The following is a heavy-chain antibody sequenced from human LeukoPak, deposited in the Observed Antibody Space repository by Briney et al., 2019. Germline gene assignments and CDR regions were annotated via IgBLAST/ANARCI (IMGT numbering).Heavy chain of an antibody. CDR1: GGSISSYY. CDR3: AGHSSSWYFCFDP. Sequence: SETLSLTCTVSGGSISSYYWSWIRQPPGKGLEWIGYIYTSGSTNYNPSLKGRVTISVDTSKNQFSLKLYSVTAADTAVYYCAGHSSSWYFCFDPWGQGTLVTVSS. CDR2: IYTSGST. V-gene: IGHV4-4*09. J-gene: IGHJ5*02. D-gene: IGHD6-13*01.